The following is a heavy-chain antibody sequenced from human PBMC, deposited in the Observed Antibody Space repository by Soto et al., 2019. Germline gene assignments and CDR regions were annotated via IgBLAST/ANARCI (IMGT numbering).Heavy chain of an antibody. CDR1: GGSISSGNYY. V-gene: IGHV4-30-4*01. J-gene: IGHJ4*02. D-gene: IGHD2-15*01. Sequence: QVQLQESGPGLVKPSQTLSLTCTVSGGSISSGNYYWSWIRQPPGKGLEWIGFISYSGSAYYNPSLKSRVTISVDTSKIQFSLNLSFVTAADTAVYYCATMGTPATGLYYFDYWGQGTLVTVSS. CDR3: ATMGTPATGLYYFDY. CDR2: ISYSGSA.